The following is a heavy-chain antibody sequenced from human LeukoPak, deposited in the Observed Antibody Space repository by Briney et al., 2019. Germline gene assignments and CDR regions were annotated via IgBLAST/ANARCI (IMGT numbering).Heavy chain of an antibody. V-gene: IGHV3-21*01. Sequence: GGSLRLSCAASGFTFSSYSMNWVRQAPGKGLEWVSSISSSSSYIYYADSVKGRFTISRDNAKNSLYLQMNSLRAEDTAVYYCARDGLTYYYDSSGYGGFDYWGQGTLVTVSS. CDR1: GFTFSSYS. D-gene: IGHD3-22*01. J-gene: IGHJ4*02. CDR2: ISSSSSYI. CDR3: ARDGLTYYYDSSGYGGFDY.